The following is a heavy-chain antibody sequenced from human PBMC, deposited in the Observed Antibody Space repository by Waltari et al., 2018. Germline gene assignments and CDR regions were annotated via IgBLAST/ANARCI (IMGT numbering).Heavy chain of an antibody. CDR1: GFTFSRSG. J-gene: IGHJ4*02. CDR3: AKDTHDDSTFDY. D-gene: IGHD3-9*01. V-gene: IGHV3-33*06. CDR2: IWYYGSNK. Sequence: QVQLVESGGGVVQPGRSLRLSCAASGFTFSRSGMHWVRQGPGKGLDWVAVIWYYGSNKYYADSVKGRFTISRDNSKNTLYLQMNSLRAEDTAMYYCAKDTHDDSTFDYWGQGTLVTVSS.